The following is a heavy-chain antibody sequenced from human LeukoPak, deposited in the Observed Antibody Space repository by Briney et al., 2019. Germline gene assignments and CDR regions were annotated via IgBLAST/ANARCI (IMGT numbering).Heavy chain of an antibody. CDR3: ARHLVGVTSTLDY. D-gene: IGHD1-26*01. J-gene: IGHJ4*02. CDR2: IYYSGST. Sequence: PSETLSLTCTVSGGSISSYYWSWIRQPPGKGLEWIGYIYYSGSTKYSPSLKSRVTISVDTSKNQFPLKLSSVTAADTAVYYCARHLVGVTSTLDYWGQGTLVTVSS. V-gene: IGHV4-59*08. CDR1: GGSISSYY.